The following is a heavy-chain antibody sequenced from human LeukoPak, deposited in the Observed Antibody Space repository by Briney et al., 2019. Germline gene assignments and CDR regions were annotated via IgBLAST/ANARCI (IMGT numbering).Heavy chain of an antibody. CDR3: ARDRNGRYAFDI. CDR1: EDTFNNYW. D-gene: IGHD1-26*01. V-gene: IGHV5-51*01. J-gene: IGHJ3*02. Sequence: GESLKISCEASEDTFNNYWIAWVRQVPGKGLEWVGIIYPGDSDTRYSPSLQGQVTISADKSVRTAYLQWGSLKASDSAMYYCARDRNGRYAFDIWGPGTMVTVSS. CDR2: IYPGDSDT.